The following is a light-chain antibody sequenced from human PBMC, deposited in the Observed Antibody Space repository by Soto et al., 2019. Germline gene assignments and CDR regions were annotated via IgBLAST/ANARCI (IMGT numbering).Light chain of an antibody. CDR3: SSFTSSNTWV. Sequence: QSVLTQPPSVSGSPGQSVTISCTGTSSDVGSYNRVSWYQQPPGTAPKLIIYEVSNRPSGVPDRFFGSKSGNTASLTISGIQAEDEADYYCSSFTSSNTWVFGGGTKLTVL. V-gene: IGLV2-18*02. J-gene: IGLJ3*02. CDR2: EVS. CDR1: SSDVGSYNR.